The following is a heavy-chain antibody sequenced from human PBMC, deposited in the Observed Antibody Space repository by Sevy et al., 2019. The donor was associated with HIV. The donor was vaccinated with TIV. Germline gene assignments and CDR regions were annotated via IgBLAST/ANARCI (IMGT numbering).Heavy chain of an antibody. V-gene: IGHV4-59*01. CDR1: GGSISSYY. Sequence: SETLSLTCTVSGGSISSYYWSWIRQPPGKGLEWIGYIYYRGSTNYNPSLKSRVTISVDTSKNQFSLKLSSVTAADTAVYYCVKTVSAPPYYYMDVWGKGTTVTVSS. CDR2: IYYRGST. J-gene: IGHJ6*03. CDR3: VKTVSAPPYYYMDV.